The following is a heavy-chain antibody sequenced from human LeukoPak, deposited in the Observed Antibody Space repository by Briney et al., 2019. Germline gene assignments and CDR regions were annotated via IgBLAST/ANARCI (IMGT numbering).Heavy chain of an antibody. V-gene: IGHV3-48*03. CDR2: ISSSGSTI. CDR1: GFTFSSYE. J-gene: IGHJ4*02. CDR3: ARDPRYCSGGSCYDDY. Sequence: GGSLRLSCAASGFTFSSYEMNWVRQAPGKGLEWVSYISSSGSTIYCADSVKGRFTISRDNAKNSLYLQMNSLRAEDTAVYYCARDPRYCSGGSCYDDYWGQGTLVTVSS. D-gene: IGHD2-15*01.